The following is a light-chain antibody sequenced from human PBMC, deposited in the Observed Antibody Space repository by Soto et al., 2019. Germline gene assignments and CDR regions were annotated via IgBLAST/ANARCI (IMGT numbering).Light chain of an antibody. CDR2: DVS. V-gene: IGLV2-14*03. CDR3: SSYTSTNTLYV. Sequence: TLTQPASVSGSPGQSITISCTGTTSDVGNYNLVSWYQQHPGKAPKLMIFDVSRRPSGVSDRFSASKSGNTASLTISGLQAEDEADYYCSSYTSTNTLYVFGTGTKVTVL. J-gene: IGLJ1*01. CDR1: TSDVGNYNL.